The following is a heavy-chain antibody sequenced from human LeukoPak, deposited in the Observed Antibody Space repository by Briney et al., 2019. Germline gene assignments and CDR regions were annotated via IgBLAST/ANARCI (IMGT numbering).Heavy chain of an antibody. CDR2: TNEDGSQK. CDR3: ASSPYSSSSS. CDR1: GITFTNYW. Sequence: PGGSLRLSCAASGITFTNYWMIWVRQAPGKGLEWVANTNEDGSQKYYVGSVEGRFTISRDNAENSVFLQMNSLRAEDTALYYCASSPYSSSSSWGQGTLVTVSS. J-gene: IGHJ5*02. V-gene: IGHV3-7*01. D-gene: IGHD6-6*01.